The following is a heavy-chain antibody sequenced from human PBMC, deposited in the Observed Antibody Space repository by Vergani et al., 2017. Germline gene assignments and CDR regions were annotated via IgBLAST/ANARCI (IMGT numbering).Heavy chain of an antibody. CDR3: VRRKVGATYWGFFDY. D-gene: IGHD1-26*01. Sequence: EVQLVQSATEVKKPGESLKISCQASGYGFSDYWIGWVRQKPGKGPEWMVIIYPGDSDTRYSPSVKGQVTISVDKSITTAYLQWDNLKASDTAMYYCVRRKVGATYWGFFDYWGHGTLVTVTS. CDR1: GYGFSDYW. J-gene: IGHJ4*01. CDR2: IYPGDSDT. V-gene: IGHV5-51*01.